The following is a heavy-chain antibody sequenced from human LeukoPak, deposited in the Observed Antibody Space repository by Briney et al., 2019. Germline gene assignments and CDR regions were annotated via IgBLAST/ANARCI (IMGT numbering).Heavy chain of an antibody. V-gene: IGHV4-38-2*02. CDR1: GYSISSGYY. J-gene: IGHJ5*02. CDR3: ARAIAAAGQARGWFDP. D-gene: IGHD6-13*01. CDR2: IYHSGST. Sequence: SETLSLTCTVSGYSISSGYYWGWIRQPPGKGLEWIGSIYHSGSTYYNPSLKSRVTIPVDTSKNQFSLKLSSVTAADTAVYYCARAIAAAGQARGWFDPWGQGTLVTVSS.